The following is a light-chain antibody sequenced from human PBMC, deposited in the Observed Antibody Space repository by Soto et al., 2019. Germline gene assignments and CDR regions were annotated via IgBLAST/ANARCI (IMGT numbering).Light chain of an antibody. CDR1: SSDDGGYNY. V-gene: IGLV2-14*03. CDR2: DVT. J-gene: IGLJ1*01. CDR3: SSYTTSNTRQIV. Sequence: QSALTQPASVSGSPGQSITISCTGISSDDGGYNYVSWYQHHPGKAPKLIIYDVTNRPSGVSNPFSGSKSGNTASLTISGLQPEDEADYYCSSYTTSNTRQIVFGTGTKLTVL.